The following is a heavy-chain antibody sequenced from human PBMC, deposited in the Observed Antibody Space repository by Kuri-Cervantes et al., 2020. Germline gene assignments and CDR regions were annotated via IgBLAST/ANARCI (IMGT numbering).Heavy chain of an antibody. CDR3: AREPVSSRAFDI. CDR2: IYSSGST. CDR1: GGSISNYY. J-gene: IGHJ3*02. D-gene: IGHD5/OR15-5a*01. Sequence: SETLSLTCTVSGGSISNYYWSWIRQPPGKGLEWIAYIYSSGSTNYNPSLKSRVTISVDTSKNQFSLKLSSVTAADTAVYYCAREPVSSRAFDIWGQGTMVTVSS. V-gene: IGHV4-59*13.